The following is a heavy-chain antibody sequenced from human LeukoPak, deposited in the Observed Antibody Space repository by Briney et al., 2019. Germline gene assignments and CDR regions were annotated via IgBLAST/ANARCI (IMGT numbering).Heavy chain of an antibody. CDR3: ARHGAVSDYWYFDL. D-gene: IGHD6-19*01. V-gene: IGHV4-34*01. CDR1: GGSFSGYY. Sequence: SETLSLTCAVYGGSFSGYYWSWIRQPPGKGLEWIGEINYSGSTNCNPSLKSRVIISVDTSKNQFSLKLSSVTAADTAVYFCARHGAVSDYWYFDLWGRGTLVTVSS. J-gene: IGHJ2*01. CDR2: INYSGST.